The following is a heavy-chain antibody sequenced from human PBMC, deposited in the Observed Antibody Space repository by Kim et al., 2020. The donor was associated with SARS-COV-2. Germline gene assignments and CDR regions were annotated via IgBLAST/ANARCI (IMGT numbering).Heavy chain of an antibody. Sequence: YADSGKGRFTSSRDNAKNTLYLQMNSLRAEDTAVYYCAREEVVVIARFDYWGQGTLVTVSS. J-gene: IGHJ4*02. CDR3: AREEVVVIARFDY. V-gene: IGHV3-74*01. D-gene: IGHD2-21*01.